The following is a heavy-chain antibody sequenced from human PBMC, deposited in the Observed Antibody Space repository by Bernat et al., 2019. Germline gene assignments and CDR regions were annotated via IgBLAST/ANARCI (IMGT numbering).Heavy chain of an antibody. V-gene: IGHV4-39*01. Sequence: QLQLQESGPGLVKPSETLSLTCTVSGGSITSSSYYWGWIRQPPGKGLEWIGSIYYSGRTYYNPSLKSRVTISVGTSKNQFSLKLGSVTAADTAVYYCARLAHPGTTVDWFDPWGQGTLVTVSS. CDR2: IYYSGRT. D-gene: IGHD4-17*01. J-gene: IGHJ5*02. CDR1: GGSITSSSYY. CDR3: ARLAHPGTTVDWFDP.